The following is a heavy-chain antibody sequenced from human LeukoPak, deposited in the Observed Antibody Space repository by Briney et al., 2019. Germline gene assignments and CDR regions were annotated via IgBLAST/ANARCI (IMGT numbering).Heavy chain of an antibody. D-gene: IGHD2-15*01. CDR1: GFTFSSYA. Sequence: GGSLRLSCAASGFTFSSYALTWVRQAPGKGLEWVSAISGSGGSTYYADSVKGRFTISRDNSKNTLYLQMNSLRAEDTAVYYCAKGSYCSGAFCYHFDSWGPGTLVTVSS. V-gene: IGHV3-23*01. J-gene: IGHJ4*02. CDR3: AKGSYCSGAFCYHFDS. CDR2: ISGSGGST.